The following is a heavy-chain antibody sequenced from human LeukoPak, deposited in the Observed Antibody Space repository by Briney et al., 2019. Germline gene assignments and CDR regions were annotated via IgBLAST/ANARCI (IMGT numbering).Heavy chain of an antibody. CDR2: MDPNSGNT. CDR1: GYTFTSYD. D-gene: IGHD5-18*01. J-gene: IGHJ5*02. Sequence: ASVKVSCKASGYTFTSYDINWGRQATPQGLGWVGWMDPNSGNTGYSHKFQGRVTMTRNTSINTAYMALCSLQTEATRGYYCAREASYGDKSAWGQGTLVTVSS. V-gene: IGHV1-8*01. CDR3: AREASYGDKSA.